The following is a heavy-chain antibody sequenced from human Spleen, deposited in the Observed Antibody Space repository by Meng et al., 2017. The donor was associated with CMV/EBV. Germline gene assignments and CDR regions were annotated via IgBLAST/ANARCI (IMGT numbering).Heavy chain of an antibody. CDR2: TKSETQGGKT. CDR1: GFTFSNVW. D-gene: IGHD6-13*01. J-gene: IGHJ3*02. CDR3: TAESGNSWSGDAFDI. Sequence: GESLKISCAASGFTFSNVWMSWVRQAPGKGLEWIGRTKSETQGGKTDYAGPVKGRFSISRDDSKNTLYLQMSSLKSEDTALYYGTAESGNSWSGDAFDIWGQGIMVTVSS. V-gene: IGHV3-15*01.